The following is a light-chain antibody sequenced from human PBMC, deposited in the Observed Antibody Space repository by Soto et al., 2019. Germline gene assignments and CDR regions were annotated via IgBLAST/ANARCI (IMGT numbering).Light chain of an antibody. CDR3: QQYNSPAT. Sequence: GDGVTITCRASQSISRWLTWYQQKPGKAPKVLIYDASSLESGVPSRFSGSGSGTEFTLTITSLQPDDLGTYYCQQYNSPATFGQGTKLEIK. V-gene: IGKV1-5*01. J-gene: IGKJ2*01. CDR2: DAS. CDR1: QSISRW.